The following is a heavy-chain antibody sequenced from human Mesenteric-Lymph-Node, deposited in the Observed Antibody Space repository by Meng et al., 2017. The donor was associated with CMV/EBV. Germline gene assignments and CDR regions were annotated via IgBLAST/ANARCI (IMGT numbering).Heavy chain of an antibody. V-gene: IGHV4-61*01. CDR1: GGSVSTGSYC. J-gene: IGHJ4*02. CDR2: FCYSGT. CDR3: ARSWLLNFFDY. D-gene: IGHD6-19*01. Sequence: GSLRLSCTVSGGSVSTGSYCWNWIRQPPGKGLEYIGNFCYSGTYHNPSLKRRVTISVDTSKNQISLRLTSVTAADTAVYYCARSWLLNFFDYWGQGMLVTVSS.